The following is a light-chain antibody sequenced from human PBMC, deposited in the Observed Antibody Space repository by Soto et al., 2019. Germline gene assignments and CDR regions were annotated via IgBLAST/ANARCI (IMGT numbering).Light chain of an antibody. CDR3: QQAKSFPIT. J-gene: IGKJ5*01. V-gene: IGKV1-12*01. CDR1: QGISNW. Sequence: GDRVTVTCRASQGISNWLAWSQQKPGKAPHLLFYSTSTWQSGVPSRFSGSGSGTVGTLTISSLQAEDAATYFCQQAKSFPITFGRGTRLDIK. CDR2: STS.